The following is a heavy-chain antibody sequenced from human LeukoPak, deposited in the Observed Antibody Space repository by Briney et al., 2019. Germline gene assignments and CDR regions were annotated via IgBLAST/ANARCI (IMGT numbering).Heavy chain of an antibody. CDR1: GFTFSSYA. Sequence: GGSLRLSCAASGFTFSSYAMHWVRQAPGKGLEWVAVISYDGSNKYYADSVKGRFTISRDSSKNTLYLQMNSLRAEDTAVYYCASIDYYGSGSYSPYFDYWGQGTLVTVSS. V-gene: IGHV3-30-3*01. J-gene: IGHJ4*02. CDR3: ASIDYYGSGSYSPYFDY. CDR2: ISYDGSNK. D-gene: IGHD3-10*01.